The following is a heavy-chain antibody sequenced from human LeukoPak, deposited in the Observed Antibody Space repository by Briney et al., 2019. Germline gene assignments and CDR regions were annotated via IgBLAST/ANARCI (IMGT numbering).Heavy chain of an antibody. Sequence: LPGGSLRLSCAASGFTFSSYWMHWVRQAPGKGLVWVSRVNSDGSSTTYADSVKGRFTISRDNSKNTLYLQINSLSAEDTAVYYCARDGAAAAPEIYNYYYLDVWGKGTTVTVSS. CDR3: ARDGAAAAPEIYNYYYLDV. V-gene: IGHV3-74*01. CDR1: GFTFSSYW. J-gene: IGHJ6*03. CDR2: VNSDGSST. D-gene: IGHD6-13*01.